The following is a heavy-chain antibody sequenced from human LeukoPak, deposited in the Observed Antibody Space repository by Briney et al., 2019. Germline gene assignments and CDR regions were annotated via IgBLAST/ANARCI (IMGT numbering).Heavy chain of an antibody. D-gene: IGHD2-15*01. Sequence: SGPTLVNPTQTLTLTCTFSGFSLSTTAVGVGWFRQPPGKALEWLALIYWNDNKRYSPSLENRLTITKDTSTNPVVFAMTNVDRVDTATYYSAHLSATYSNRFDYWGQGIPVTVSS. CDR1: GFSLSTTAVG. CDR2: IYWNDNK. V-gene: IGHV2-5*01. CDR3: AHLSATYSNRFDY. J-gene: IGHJ4*02.